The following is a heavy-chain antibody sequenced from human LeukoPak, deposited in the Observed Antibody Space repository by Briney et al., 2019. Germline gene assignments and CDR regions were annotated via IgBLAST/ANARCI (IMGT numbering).Heavy chain of an antibody. CDR2: ISASGST. CDR3: AREITVTRPFDY. J-gene: IGHJ4*02. Sequence: PSETLSLTCTASNGSISIYYWSWVRQPAGKGLEWIGRISASGSTNYNPSLKSRVTMSVDTSKNQFPLKLSSVTAADTAVYYCAREITVTRPFDYWGQGTLVTVSS. D-gene: IGHD4-17*01. V-gene: IGHV4-4*07. CDR1: NGSISIYY.